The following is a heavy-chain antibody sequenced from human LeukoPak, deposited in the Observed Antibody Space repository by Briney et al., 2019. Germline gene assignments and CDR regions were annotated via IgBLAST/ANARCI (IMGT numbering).Heavy chain of an antibody. J-gene: IGHJ4*02. D-gene: IGHD5-18*01. V-gene: IGHV4-39*02. CDR2: IYYSGST. CDR1: GGSISSGDYY. CDR3: ATECIQLWLSAFDY. Sequence: SETLSLTCTVSGGSISSGDYYWSWIRQPPGKGLEWIGSIYYSGSTYYNPSLKSRVTISVDTSKNQFSLKLSSVTAADTAVYYCATECIQLWLSAFDYWGQGTLVTVFS.